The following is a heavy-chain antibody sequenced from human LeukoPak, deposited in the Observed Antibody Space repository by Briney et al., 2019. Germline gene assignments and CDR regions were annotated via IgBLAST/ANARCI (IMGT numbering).Heavy chain of an antibody. CDR3: ARVVGATTRWFDP. CDR2: ISAYNGNT. J-gene: IGHJ5*02. V-gene: IGHV1-18*04. CDR1: GYTFTGYY. D-gene: IGHD1-26*01. Sequence: ASVKVSCKASGYTFTGYYIHWVRQAPGQGLEWMGWISAYNGNTNYAQKLQGRVTMTTDTSTSTAYMELRSLRSDDTAVYYCARVVGATTRWFDPWGQGTLVTVSS.